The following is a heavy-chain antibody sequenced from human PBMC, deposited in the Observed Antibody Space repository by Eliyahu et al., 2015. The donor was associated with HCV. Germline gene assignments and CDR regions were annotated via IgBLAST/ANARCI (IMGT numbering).Heavy chain of an antibody. V-gene: IGHV1-2*06. CDR3: ARGYYYGSGSLSLDY. J-gene: IGHJ4*02. Sequence: QVQLVQSGAEVKKPGASVRVSCKVXGYTFTATNXHWXRXAPGQGLEWMGRINLNSGDTNYAQKFQGRVTLTRDTSISTAYMELSKLTSDDTAVYYCARGYYYGSGSLSLDYWGQGTLVTVSS. D-gene: IGHD3-10*01. CDR2: INLNSGDT. CDR1: GYTFTATN.